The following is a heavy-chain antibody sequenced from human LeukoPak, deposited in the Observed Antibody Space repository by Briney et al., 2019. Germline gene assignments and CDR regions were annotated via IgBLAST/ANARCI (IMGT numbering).Heavy chain of an antibody. Sequence: GESLKISCKGSGYSFTSYWIGWVRQMPGKGLEWIGIIYPGDSDTRYSPSFQGQVTISADKSISTAYLQWSSLKASDTAMYYCARQRRSGDGYNRLSYYYYMDVWGKGTTVTISS. D-gene: IGHD5-24*01. J-gene: IGHJ6*03. CDR3: ARQRRSGDGYNRLSYYYYMDV. CDR1: GYSFTSYW. V-gene: IGHV5-51*01. CDR2: IYPGDSDT.